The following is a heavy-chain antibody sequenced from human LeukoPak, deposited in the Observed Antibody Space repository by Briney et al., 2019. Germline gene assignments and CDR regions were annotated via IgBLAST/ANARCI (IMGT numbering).Heavy chain of an antibody. D-gene: IGHD3-3*01. CDR1: GFTFSSYA. CDR2: VSASAGSS. V-gene: IGHV3-23*01. CDR3: ARGSDFWSGYKYYYYGMDV. Sequence: GGSLRLSCAASGFTFSSYAMNWVRQAPGKGLEWVSSVSASAGSSNYADSVKGRFTISRDNSKNTLYLQMNSLRAEDTAVYYCARGSDFWSGYKYYYYGMDVWGQGTTVTVSS. J-gene: IGHJ6*02.